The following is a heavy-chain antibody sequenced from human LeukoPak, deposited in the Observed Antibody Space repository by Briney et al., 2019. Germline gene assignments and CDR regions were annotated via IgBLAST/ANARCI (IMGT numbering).Heavy chain of an antibody. V-gene: IGHV4-4*07. J-gene: IGHJ4*02. CDR1: GGSISSYY. Sequence: PSETLSLTCTVSGGSISSYYWSWIRQPAGKGLEWIGRIYTSGSTNYNPSLKSRVTMSVDTSKNQFSLKLSSVTAADTAVYYCARDITAGIAAAGTLDYWGQGTLATVSS. CDR3: ARDITAGIAAAGTLDY. CDR2: IYTSGST. D-gene: IGHD6-13*01.